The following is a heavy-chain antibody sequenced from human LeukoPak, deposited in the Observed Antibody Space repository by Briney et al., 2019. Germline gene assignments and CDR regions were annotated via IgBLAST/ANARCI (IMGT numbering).Heavy chain of an antibody. J-gene: IGHJ4*02. CDR2: INWNGGNT. CDR1: GFTFDDYA. CDR3: ARAFFPTVGAYDY. V-gene: IGHV3-20*04. Sequence: GGSLRLSCAASGFTFDDYAMNWVRQAPGKGLEWVSGINWNGGNTAYADSVQGRFTISRDNAKNSLYLQMNSLRAEDTALYYCARAFFPTVGAYDYWGQGTLVTVSS. D-gene: IGHD1-26*01.